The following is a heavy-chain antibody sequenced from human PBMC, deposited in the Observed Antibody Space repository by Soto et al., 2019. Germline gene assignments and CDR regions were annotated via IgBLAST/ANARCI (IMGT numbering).Heavy chain of an antibody. CDR3: ASWGDYSTPSYLAV. CDR2: INTNTGNP. J-gene: IGHJ6*03. Sequence: ASVKVSCKASGYTFTSYAMNWVRQAPGQGLEWMGWINTNTGNPTYAQGFTGRFVFSLDTSVSTAYLQICSLKAEDTAVYYCASWGDYSTPSYLAVWGKGTRFPAS. D-gene: IGHD4-4*01. V-gene: IGHV7-4-1*01. CDR1: GYTFTSYA.